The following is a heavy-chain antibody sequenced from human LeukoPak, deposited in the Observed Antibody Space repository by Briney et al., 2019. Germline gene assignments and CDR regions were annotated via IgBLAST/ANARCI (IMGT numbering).Heavy chain of an antibody. CDR1: GFTFSTYA. V-gene: IGHV3-23*01. J-gene: IGHJ4*02. CDR3: AKDRGFGEYFPFFY. Sequence: GGSLRLSCAASGFTFSTYAMSWVRQPPPTGLEWVSAISGSGGSTYYADSVEGRFTISRDNSKNTLYLQMNSLRAEDTAVYYCAKDRGFGEYFPFFYWGQGTLVTVSS. CDR2: ISGSGGST. D-gene: IGHD3-10*01.